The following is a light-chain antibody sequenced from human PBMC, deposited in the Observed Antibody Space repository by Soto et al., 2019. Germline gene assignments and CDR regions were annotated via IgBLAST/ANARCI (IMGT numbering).Light chain of an antibody. V-gene: IGLV2-14*01. J-gene: IGLJ1*01. Sequence: QSALTQPASVSGSPGQSITISCTGTSSDVGGYNYVSWYQQHPVKAPKLMIYEVSNRHSGVSNRFSGSKSGNTASLTISGLQAEDEADYYCSSYTSSSIDYVFGTGTKLTVL. CDR1: SSDVGGYNY. CDR3: SSYTSSSIDYV. CDR2: EVS.